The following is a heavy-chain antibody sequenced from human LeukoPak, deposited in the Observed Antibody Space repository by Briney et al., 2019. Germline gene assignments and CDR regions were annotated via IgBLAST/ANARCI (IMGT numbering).Heavy chain of an antibody. D-gene: IGHD3-10*01. CDR3: ARGHGFMGSYYGGPIDY. J-gene: IGHJ4*02. CDR1: GFTFSSYS. Sequence: GGSLRLSCAASGFTFSSYSMNWVRQAPGKGLEWVSSISSSSSYIYYADSVKGRFTISREKAKNSLYLQMNSLRAEDTAVYYCARGHGFMGSYYGGPIDYWGQGTLVTVSS. CDR2: ISSSSSYI. V-gene: IGHV3-21*01.